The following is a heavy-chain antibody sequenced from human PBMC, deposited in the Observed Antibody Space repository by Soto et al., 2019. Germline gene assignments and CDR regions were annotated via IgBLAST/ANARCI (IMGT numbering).Heavy chain of an antibody. V-gene: IGHV3-48*01. CDR1: GFTFSSDS. CDR2: IGRSSATI. CDR3: ARDLTLFDY. Sequence: PGGSLRLSCAASGFTFSSDSMNWVRQALGKGLEWVSYIGRSSATIYYADSVKGRFTIYRDNAKNSLYLQMNSLRADDTAVYYCARDLTLFDYWGQGTLVTVSS. J-gene: IGHJ4*02.